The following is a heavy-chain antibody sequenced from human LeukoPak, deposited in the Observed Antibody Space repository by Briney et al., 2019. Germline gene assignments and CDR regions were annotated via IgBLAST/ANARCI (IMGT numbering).Heavy chain of an antibody. CDR1: GFTFSSYN. CDR2: IRSGSSYM. CDR3: ARDRGYYNYFEY. J-gene: IGHJ4*02. D-gene: IGHD3-3*01. Sequence: GGSLRLSCVASGFTFSSYNGNWVRKAPGKGLVWVSYIRSGSSYMYYADSVKGRFTISRDNAKNSLCLQMNSLRGEDTAIYYCARDRGYYNYFEYWGQGSLVTVSS. V-gene: IGHV3-21*01.